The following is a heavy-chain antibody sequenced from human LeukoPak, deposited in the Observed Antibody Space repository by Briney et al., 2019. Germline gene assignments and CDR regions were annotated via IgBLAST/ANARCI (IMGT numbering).Heavy chain of an antibody. J-gene: IGHJ4*02. V-gene: IGHV1-2*03. CDR2: INPNSGGT. Sequence: LGASVKVSCKASGYTFTGYYMHWVRQAPGQGLEWMGWINPNSGGTNYAQKFQGRVTMTRDTSISTAYMELSRLRSDDTAVYYCARATYYDILTGYSETYYFDYWGQGTLVTVSS. D-gene: IGHD3-9*01. CDR3: ARATYYDILTGYSETYYFDY. CDR1: GYTFTGYY.